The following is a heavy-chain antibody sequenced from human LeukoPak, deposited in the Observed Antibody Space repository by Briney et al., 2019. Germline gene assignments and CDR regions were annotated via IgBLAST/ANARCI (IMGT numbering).Heavy chain of an antibody. CDR3: TKGSGTSRPYYFDY. J-gene: IGHJ4*02. CDR2: LTRDSDDT. Sequence: GGSLRLSCATSGFTFGSYVMSWVRQSPGKGLEWVSALTRDSDDTYYADSVRGRFTISRDNSKSTLFLQMSSLRAEDTAVYYCTKGSGTSRPYYFDYWGQGTLVTASS. CDR1: GFTFGSYV. V-gene: IGHV3-23*01.